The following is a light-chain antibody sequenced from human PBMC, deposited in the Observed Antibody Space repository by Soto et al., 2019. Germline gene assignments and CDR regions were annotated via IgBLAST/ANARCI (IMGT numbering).Light chain of an antibody. CDR2: GAS. J-gene: IGKJ1*01. V-gene: IGKV1-9*01. CDR3: PQLNNFPRT. CDR1: QGISSY. Sequence: DIQLTQSPSFLSASVGDRVTITCRASQGISSYLAWYQQRPGKAPKLLMYGASTLQSGVPSSFSGSASGTTFTLTINNLQPEDFATYYCPQLNNFPRTFGQGTKVE.